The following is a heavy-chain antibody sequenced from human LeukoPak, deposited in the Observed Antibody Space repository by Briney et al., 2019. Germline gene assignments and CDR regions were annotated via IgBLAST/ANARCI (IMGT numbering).Heavy chain of an antibody. V-gene: IGHV3-7*05. D-gene: IGHD4-23*01. Sequence: PGGSLRLSCAASGFTNSSYWMSWVRQAPGKGLEWVANIKQDGSEKYYVDSVKGRFTISRDNAKNSLYLQMNSLRAEDTAVYYCAKGSATTVVTIDYWGQGTLVTVSS. CDR2: IKQDGSEK. CDR1: GFTNSSYW. CDR3: AKGSATTVVTIDY. J-gene: IGHJ4*02.